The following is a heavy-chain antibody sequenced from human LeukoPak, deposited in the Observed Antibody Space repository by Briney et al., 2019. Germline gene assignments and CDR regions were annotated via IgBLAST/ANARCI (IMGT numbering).Heavy chain of an antibody. CDR1: GFTFRDYT. CDR2: ISSSSSYI. CDR3: ARDLFNAGGFDY. J-gene: IGHJ4*02. V-gene: IGHV3-21*01. D-gene: IGHD1-14*01. Sequence: GGSLRLSCAASGFTFRDYTMNWVRQAPGKGLEWVSSISSSSSYIYYADSVKGRLTISRDNAKNSLYLQMNSLRAEDTAVYYCARDLFNAGGFDYWGQGTLVTVSS.